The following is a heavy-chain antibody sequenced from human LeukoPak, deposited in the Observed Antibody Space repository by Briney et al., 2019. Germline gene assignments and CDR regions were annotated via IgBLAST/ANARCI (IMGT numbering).Heavy chain of an antibody. CDR1: GYSFTSYW. J-gene: IGHJ4*02. CDR3: ARRRGGAVAVDY. Sequence: GESLKISCKGSGYSFTSYWISWVRQMPGKGLEWMGRIDPSDSYTNYSPSFQGHVTISADRSISTAYLQWSSLKASDTAMYYCARRRGGAVAVDYWGQGTLVTVSS. CDR2: IDPSDSYT. V-gene: IGHV5-10-1*01. D-gene: IGHD6-19*01.